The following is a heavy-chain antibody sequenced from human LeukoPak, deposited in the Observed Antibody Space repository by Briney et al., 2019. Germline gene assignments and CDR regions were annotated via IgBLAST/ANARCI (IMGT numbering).Heavy chain of an antibody. V-gene: IGHV1-18*01. CDR2: ISAYNGNT. D-gene: IGHD3-10*01. Sequence: ASVKVSCKASGYTFTSYGISWVRQAPGQGLEWMGWISAYNGNTNYAQKLQGRVTMTTDTSTSTAYMELRSLRSDDTAVYYCARVLDGDVWFGELNAFDIWGQGTMVTVSS. CDR1: GYTFTSYG. J-gene: IGHJ3*02. CDR3: ARVLDGDVWFGELNAFDI.